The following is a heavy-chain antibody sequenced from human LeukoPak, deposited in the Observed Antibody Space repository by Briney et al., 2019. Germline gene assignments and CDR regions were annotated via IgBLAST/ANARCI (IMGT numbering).Heavy chain of an antibody. D-gene: IGHD3-22*01. CDR2: FDPEDGET. V-gene: IGHV1-24*01. CDR3: AASITMIVVVITEIAFDI. J-gene: IGHJ3*02. Sequence: ASVKVSCKVSGYTLTELSIHWVRQAPGKGLEWMGGFDPEDGETIYAQKFQGRVTMTEDTSTDTAYLELRSLRSEATDVYDCAASITMIVVVITEIAFDIWGQGTMDTVSS. CDR1: GYTLTELS.